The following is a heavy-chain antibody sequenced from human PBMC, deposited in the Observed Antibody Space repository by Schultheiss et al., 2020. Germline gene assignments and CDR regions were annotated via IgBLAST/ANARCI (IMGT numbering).Heavy chain of an antibody. CDR1: GFSFSSYA. D-gene: IGHD1-14*01. CDR2: ISSSGT. V-gene: IGHV3-23*01. Sequence: GGSLRLSCAASGFSFSSYAMTWVRQAPGKGLQWVSTISSSGTFYAESVKGRFTISRDNSKNTLYLQMNSLRAEDTAIYYCARDVRNPSNDPYYGMDVWGQGTTVNVSS. CDR3: ARDVRNPSNDPYYGMDV. J-gene: IGHJ6*02.